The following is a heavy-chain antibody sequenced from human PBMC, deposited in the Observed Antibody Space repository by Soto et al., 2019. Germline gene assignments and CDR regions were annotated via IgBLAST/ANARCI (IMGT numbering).Heavy chain of an antibody. Sequence: SETLSLTCAVYGGSFSGYYWSWIRQPPGKGLEWIGEINHSGSTNYNPSLKSRVTISVDTSKNQFSLKLSSVTAADTAVYYCARGAGRKRTYYYDSSGFTFDYWGQGTLVTVSS. V-gene: IGHV4-34*01. J-gene: IGHJ4*02. CDR2: INHSGST. CDR3: ARGAGRKRTYYYDSSGFTFDY. D-gene: IGHD3-22*01. CDR1: GGSFSGYY.